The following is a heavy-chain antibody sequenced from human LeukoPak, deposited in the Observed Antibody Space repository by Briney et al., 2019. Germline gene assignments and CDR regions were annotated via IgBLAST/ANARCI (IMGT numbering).Heavy chain of an antibody. Sequence: AGGSLRLSCAASGFTFSSYAMTWVRQAPGKGLEWVSTIINSGATTYYADSVKGRCTTSRDNCKNTLDLQMNSLRAEDTAAYYCAKDIHGDYGGLDYWGQGPLVTVSS. J-gene: IGHJ4*02. D-gene: IGHD4-17*01. CDR2: IINSGATT. CDR3: AKDIHGDYGGLDY. V-gene: IGHV3-23*01. CDR1: GFTFSSYA.